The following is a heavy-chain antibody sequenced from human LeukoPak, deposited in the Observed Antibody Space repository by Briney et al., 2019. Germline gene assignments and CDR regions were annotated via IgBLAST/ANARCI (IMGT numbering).Heavy chain of an antibody. Sequence: GGSLRLSCVVSGVSLSSHGTHWVRQAPGKRLEWLTFTWSDGRSEYYADSVKGRFSVSRDNSKNTVYLQIDSLRVEDTAVYYCARDRGNDYFDSWGQGTLVTVSS. CDR2: TWSDGRSE. V-gene: IGHV3-33*01. CDR3: ARDRGNDYFDS. CDR1: GVSLSSHG. J-gene: IGHJ4*02.